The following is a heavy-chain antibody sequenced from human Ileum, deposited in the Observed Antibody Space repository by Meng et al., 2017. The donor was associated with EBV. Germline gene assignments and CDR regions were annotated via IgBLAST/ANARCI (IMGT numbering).Heavy chain of an antibody. Sequence: QVQLVESGGGLVKPGGSLRLSCAASGFTFSDYYMGWIRQAPGKGLEWVSYIPGSSGGPINYADSVKGRFTISRDNTENSLYLHMNSLRAEDTAVYYCARANYAFDYWGQGTLVTVSS. V-gene: IGHV3-11*01. CDR3: ARANYAFDY. D-gene: IGHD4/OR15-4a*01. J-gene: IGHJ4*02. CDR1: GFTFSDYY. CDR2: IPGSSGGPI.